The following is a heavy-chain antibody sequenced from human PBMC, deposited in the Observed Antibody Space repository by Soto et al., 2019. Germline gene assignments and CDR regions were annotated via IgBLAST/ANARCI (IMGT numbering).Heavy chain of an antibody. CDR1: GFTFSSYG. V-gene: IGHV3-30*18. J-gene: IGHJ6*02. D-gene: IGHD1-20*01. Sequence: GGSLRLSCAASGFTFSSYGMHWVRQAPGKGLEWVAVISYDGSNKYYADSVKGRFTISRDSSKNTLYLQMNSLRAEDTAVYYCAKDLITGAGDYYCYYGMDVWGQGTTVTVSS. CDR3: AKDLITGAGDYYCYYGMDV. CDR2: ISYDGSNK.